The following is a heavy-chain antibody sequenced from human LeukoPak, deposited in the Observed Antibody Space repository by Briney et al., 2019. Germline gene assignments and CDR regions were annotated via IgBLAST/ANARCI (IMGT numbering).Heavy chain of an antibody. CDR3: ARRYDLWSGYPPPLDY. D-gene: IGHD3-3*01. CDR1: VGSFSGYY. Sequence: SETLSLTCAVFVGSFSGYYWNWIRQPPGKGLEWIGQINPSRNTNYNPSLKSRVTISVDTSKKQFSLKLSSVTAADTAVYYCARRYDLWSGYPPPLDYWGQGTLVTVSS. J-gene: IGHJ4*02. V-gene: IGHV4-34*01. CDR2: INPSRNT.